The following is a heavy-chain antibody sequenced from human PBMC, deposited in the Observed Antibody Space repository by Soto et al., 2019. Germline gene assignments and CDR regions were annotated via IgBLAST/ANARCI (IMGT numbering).Heavy chain of an antibody. D-gene: IGHD1-20*01. V-gene: IGHV2-5*01. CDR3: AHTPYNWKPILTNFDY. CDR2: IYWNDDK. J-gene: IGHJ4*02. CDR1: GFSLSTSGVG. Sequence: SGPTLVNPTQTLTLTCTFSGFSLSTSGVGVGWIRQPPGKALEWLALIYWNDDKRYSPSLKSRLTITKDTSKNQVVLTMTNMDPVDTATYYCAHTPYNWKPILTNFDYWGQGTLVTVSS.